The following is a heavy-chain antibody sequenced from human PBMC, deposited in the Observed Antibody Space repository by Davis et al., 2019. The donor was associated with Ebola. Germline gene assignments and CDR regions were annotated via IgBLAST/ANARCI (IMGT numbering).Heavy chain of an antibody. CDR2: IYDQST. V-gene: IGHV3-53*05. CDR3: ATTQWLREFDN. D-gene: IGHD6-19*01. CDR1: GFTVSSNH. Sequence: GGSLRLSCTASGFTVSSNHMSWVRQAPGKGLEWVSVIYDQSTAYADSVRGRFIISRDKSNNTLYLEMNSLRVDDTAVYYCATTQWLREFDNWGQETLVTVSS. J-gene: IGHJ4*02.